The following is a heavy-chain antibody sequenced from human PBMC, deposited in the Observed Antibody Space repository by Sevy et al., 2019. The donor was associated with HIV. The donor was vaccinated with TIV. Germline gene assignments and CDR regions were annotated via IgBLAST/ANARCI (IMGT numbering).Heavy chain of an antibody. Sequence: GGSLRLSCVGSGFTFGSYGMSWVRQAPGKGLEWVSSISSGSSFIYYADSLQGRFIISRDNARKSLYLQMNNLRVEDTAVYYCARVGLGDCSGTNCSPNDYWGQGTLVTVSS. CDR1: GFTFGSYG. CDR3: ARVGLGDCSGTNCSPNDY. D-gene: IGHD2-2*01. J-gene: IGHJ4*02. CDR2: ISSGSSFI. V-gene: IGHV3-21*01.